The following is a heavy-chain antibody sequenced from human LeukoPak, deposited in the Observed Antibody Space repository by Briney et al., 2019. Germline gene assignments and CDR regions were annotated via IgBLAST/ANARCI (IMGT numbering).Heavy chain of an antibody. D-gene: IGHD3-16*01. Sequence: AETLSLTGVVSGYSISSGYCWGWIRLSPGKGLEWIGSLCHSGSTFYNPFLKSRVTISVDTSKNHFSLKLSTVTAADTAVYYCARDDGYTLSDGSLNGGGPSWFDPWGQGTLVIVSS. V-gene: IGHV4-38-2*02. CDR1: GYSISSGYC. CDR2: LCHSGST. J-gene: IGHJ5*02. CDR3: ARDDGYTLSDGSLNGGGPSWFDP.